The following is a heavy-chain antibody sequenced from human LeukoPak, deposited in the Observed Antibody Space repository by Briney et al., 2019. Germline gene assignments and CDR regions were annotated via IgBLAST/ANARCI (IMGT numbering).Heavy chain of an antibody. J-gene: IGHJ4*02. CDR3: ARASGSSGY. V-gene: IGHV4-59*01. CDR1: GGSISSYY. D-gene: IGHD3-22*01. Sequence: SETLSLTCTVSGGSISSYYWSWIRQPPGKGLEWIGYIYYSGSTNYNPSLKSRVTISVDTSKNQFSLKLSSVTAADTAVYYCARASGSSGYWGQGTLVTVSS. CDR2: IYYSGST.